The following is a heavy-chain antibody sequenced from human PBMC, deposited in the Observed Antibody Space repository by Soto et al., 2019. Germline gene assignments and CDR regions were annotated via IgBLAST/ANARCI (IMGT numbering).Heavy chain of an antibody. CDR2: ISGGDNTT. J-gene: IGHJ6*02. Sequence: GSLRLSCAASGFTFSSYAMSWVRQAPGKGLEWVSAISGGDNTTYYADSVKGRFTISRDNSKNTLYLQMSSLRADDTAVYYCAPMGVWGQGTTVTVSS. V-gene: IGHV3-23*01. CDR1: GFTFSSYA. CDR3: APMGV.